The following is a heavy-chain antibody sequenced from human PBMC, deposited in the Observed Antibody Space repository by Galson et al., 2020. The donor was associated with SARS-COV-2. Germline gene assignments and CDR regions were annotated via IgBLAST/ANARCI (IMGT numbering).Heavy chain of an antibody. J-gene: IGHJ5*02. D-gene: IGHD4-17*01. CDR2: ISTRGTYT. V-gene: IGHV3-21*06. CDR1: GLTFNIYD. Sequence: GGSLRLSCAASGLTFNIYDMIWVRQAPGKGLEWVASISTRGTYTHYADSVKCRITISRDNVRNSLYLQMSSLRAEDTAVYYCAKKGMEDYNDYFDQWCQGSLVTVSS. CDR3: AKKGMEDYNDYFDQ.